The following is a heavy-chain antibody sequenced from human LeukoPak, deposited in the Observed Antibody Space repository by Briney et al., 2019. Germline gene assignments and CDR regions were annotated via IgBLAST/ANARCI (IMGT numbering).Heavy chain of an antibody. V-gene: IGHV1-46*01. J-gene: IGHJ5*02. D-gene: IGHD2-2*01. Sequence: ASVKVSCKASGYTFTSYYMHWVRQAPGQGLEWMGIINPSGGSTSYAQKFQGRVTMTRDTSTSTVYMELSSLRSEDTAVYYCARDRSSTSCSNWFDPWGQGTLVAVSS. CDR1: GYTFTSYY. CDR3: ARDRSSTSCSNWFDP. CDR2: INPSGGST.